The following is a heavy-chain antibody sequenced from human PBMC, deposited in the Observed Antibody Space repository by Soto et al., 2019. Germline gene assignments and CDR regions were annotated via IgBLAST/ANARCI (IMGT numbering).Heavy chain of an antibody. CDR3: TRELGGSYFDH. V-gene: IGHV1-46*03. Sequence: GSVKVSCKAFGYTFTSYYMHWVRQAPGQGLEWMGVFNPSGGSTTYAQKFQGRVTMTRDASTTTVYMELSSLRSEDTAVYYCTRELGGSYFDHWGQGTLVTVSS. D-gene: IGHD1-26*01. CDR2: FNPSGGST. J-gene: IGHJ4*03. CDR1: GYTFTSYY.